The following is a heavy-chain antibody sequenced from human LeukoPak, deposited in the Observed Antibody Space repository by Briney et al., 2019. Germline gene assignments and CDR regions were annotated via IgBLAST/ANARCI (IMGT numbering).Heavy chain of an antibody. Sequence: TSETLSLTCTVSGGSISSGGYYWSWIRQHPGKGLEWIGYIYYSGSTYYNPSLKSRVTISVDTSKNQFSLKLSSVTAADTAVYYCARDRASGSYCLRYFDYWGQGTLVTVSS. CDR1: GGSISSGGYY. CDR3: ARDRASGSYCLRYFDY. D-gene: IGHD1-26*01. CDR2: IYYSGST. J-gene: IGHJ4*02. V-gene: IGHV4-31*03.